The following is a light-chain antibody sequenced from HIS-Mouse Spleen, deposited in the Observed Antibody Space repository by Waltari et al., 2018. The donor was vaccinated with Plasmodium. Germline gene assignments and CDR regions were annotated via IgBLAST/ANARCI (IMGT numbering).Light chain of an antibody. Sequence: SYELTQPPSVSVSPGQTARTTCPGDAFPKKYAYWYQQKSGQAPVLVIYEDSKRPSGTPERFSGSSSGTMATLTISGAQVEDEADYYCYSTDSSGNHRVFGGGTKLTVL. CDR2: EDS. CDR3: YSTDSSGNHRV. CDR1: AFPKKY. V-gene: IGLV3-10*01. J-gene: IGLJ3*02.